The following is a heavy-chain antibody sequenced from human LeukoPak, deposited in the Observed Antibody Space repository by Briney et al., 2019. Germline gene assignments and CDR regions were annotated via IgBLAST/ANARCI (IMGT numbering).Heavy chain of an antibody. Sequence: GGSLRLSCVASGLTVSNHWMSWVRQAPGKGLEWVANIREERGQEYYVDSVKGRFTISKNSAKNSLYLQMNSLRAEDTAVYYCAKDLQYYDSSGYGGLDYWGQGTLVTVSS. CDR3: AKDLQYYDSSGYGGLDY. CDR2: IREERGQE. CDR1: GLTVSNHW. D-gene: IGHD3-22*01. V-gene: IGHV3-7*03. J-gene: IGHJ4*02.